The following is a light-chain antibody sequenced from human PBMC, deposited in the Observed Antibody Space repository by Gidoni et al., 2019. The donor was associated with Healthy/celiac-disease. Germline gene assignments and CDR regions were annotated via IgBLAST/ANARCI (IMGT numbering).Light chain of an antibody. J-gene: IGLJ3*02. V-gene: IGLV2-23*01. CDR3: CSYAGSSTSRV. Sequence: QSALTQPASVSGSPGQSITISCTGTSSDVGSYNLVSWYQQHPGKAPKLMIYEGSKRPSGVSNRFSGSKSDNTASLTISGLQAEDEADYCCCSYAGSSTSRVFGGGTKLTVL. CDR2: EGS. CDR1: SSDVGSYNL.